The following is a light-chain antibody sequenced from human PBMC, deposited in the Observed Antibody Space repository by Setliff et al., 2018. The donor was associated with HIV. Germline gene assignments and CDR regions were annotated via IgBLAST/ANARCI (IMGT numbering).Light chain of an antibody. Sequence: KSAISCSGSSSNIKNNFVSWYQQLPGTAPKLLIYDNTKRPSGIPDRFSGSTSGTSATLGITGLQTGDEADYYCGTWDTSLNGYVFGTGTKVTVL. CDR2: DNT. CDR1: SSNIKNNF. CDR3: GTWDTSLNGYV. J-gene: IGLJ1*01. V-gene: IGLV1-51*01.